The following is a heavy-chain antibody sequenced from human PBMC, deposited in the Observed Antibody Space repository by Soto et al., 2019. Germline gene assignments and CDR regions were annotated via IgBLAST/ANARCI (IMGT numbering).Heavy chain of an antibody. D-gene: IGHD2-2*01. CDR2: IIPIFGTA. CDR3: ARDAIVVVVGYYDYYGMDV. Sequence: QVQLVQSGAEVKKPGSSVKVSCKASGGTFSSYAISWVRQAPGQGLEWMGGIIPIFGTANYAQKFQGRVTITADESTSTDYMELSSLRSEDTAVYYCARDAIVVVVGYYDYYGMDVWGQGTTVTVSS. J-gene: IGHJ6*02. CDR1: GGTFSSYA. V-gene: IGHV1-69*01.